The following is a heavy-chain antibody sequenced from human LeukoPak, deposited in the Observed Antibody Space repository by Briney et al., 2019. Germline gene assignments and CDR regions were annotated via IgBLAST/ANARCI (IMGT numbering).Heavy chain of an antibody. CDR1: GYTFTGYY. V-gene: IGHV1-2*02. CDR3: ARAMSGWKIYYYYYGMDV. D-gene: IGHD6-19*01. Sequence: ASVKVSCKASGYTFTGYYMHWVRQAPGQGLEWMGWINPNSGGTNYAQKFQGRVTMTRDTSISTAYMELSRLRSDDTAVYYCARAMSGWKIYYYYYGMDVWGQGTTVTVPS. CDR2: INPNSGGT. J-gene: IGHJ6*02.